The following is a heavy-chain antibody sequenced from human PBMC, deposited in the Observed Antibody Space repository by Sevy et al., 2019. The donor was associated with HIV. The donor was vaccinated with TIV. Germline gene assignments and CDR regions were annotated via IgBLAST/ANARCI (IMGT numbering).Heavy chain of an antibody. V-gene: IGHV3-11*06. Sequence: GGSLRLSFAASGFTFSDYYMSWIRQAPGKGLEWVSYISSSSSYTNYADSVKGRFTISRDNAKNSLYLQMNSLRAEDTAVYYCARMDSADAFDIWGQGTMVTVSS. J-gene: IGHJ3*02. CDR1: GFTFSDYY. CDR2: ISSSSSYT. CDR3: ARMDSADAFDI.